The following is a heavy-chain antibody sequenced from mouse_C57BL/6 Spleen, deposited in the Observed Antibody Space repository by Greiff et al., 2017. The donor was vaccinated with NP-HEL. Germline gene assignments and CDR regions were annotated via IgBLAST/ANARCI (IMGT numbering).Heavy chain of an antibody. J-gene: IGHJ4*01. CDR2: IRNKANGYTT. Sequence: EVKLVESGGGLVQPGGSLSLSCAASGFTFPDYYMSWVRQPPGKALEWLGFIRNKANGYTTESSASVKGRFTSSRDNSQSILYLQKNALRAEDSATYYCARRDLLGAMDYWGQGTSVTVSS. D-gene: IGHD3-3*01. CDR3: ARRDLLGAMDY. CDR1: GFTFPDYY. V-gene: IGHV7-3*01.